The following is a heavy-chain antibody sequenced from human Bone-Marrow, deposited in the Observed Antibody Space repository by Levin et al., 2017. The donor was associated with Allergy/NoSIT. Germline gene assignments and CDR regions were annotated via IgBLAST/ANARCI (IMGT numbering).Heavy chain of an antibody. J-gene: IGHJ4*02. CDR2: IYYSGST. CDR3: ARQVSVVGVGVYYFDY. Sequence: PSETLSLTCTVSGGSISSSSYYWGWIRQPPGKGLEWIGSIYYSGSTYYNPSLKSRVTISVDTSKNQFSLKLSSVTAADTAVYYCARQVSVVGVGVYYFDYWGQGTLVTVSS. V-gene: IGHV4-39*01. D-gene: IGHD2-2*01. CDR1: GGSISSSSYY.